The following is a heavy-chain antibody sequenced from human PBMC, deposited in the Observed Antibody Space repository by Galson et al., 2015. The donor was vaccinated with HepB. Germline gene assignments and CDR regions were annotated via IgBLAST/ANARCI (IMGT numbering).Heavy chain of an antibody. V-gene: IGHV1-69*10. CDR2: IIPILGTR. CDR3: ARDSPRAITGYPYGSGAHYGLDV. J-gene: IGHJ6*02. Sequence: SVKVSCKASGGPSSNYAISWVRQAPGQGLEWMGGIIPILGTRSYAQKFQVRVTFTADTSTSTAYMELSSLRSEDTAVYYCARDSPRAITGYPYGSGAHYGLDVWGPGTTVTVSS. CDR1: GGPSSNYA. D-gene: IGHD3-10*01.